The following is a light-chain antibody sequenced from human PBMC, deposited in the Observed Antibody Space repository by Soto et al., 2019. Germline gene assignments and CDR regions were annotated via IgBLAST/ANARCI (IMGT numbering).Light chain of an antibody. V-gene: IGKV3-20*01. Sequence: IVCTQPPGNLSLSAGYRATTSCLSSQSVSSSYVAWYQQKPGQAPRLLSYGASSRATGIPDRGSGSGSWTDFTLTSSRLEPEDFAVKYCQQYSSSPLTCGGGTKLEI. CDR3: QQYSSSPLT. CDR2: GAS. CDR1: QSVSSSY. J-gene: IGKJ4*01.